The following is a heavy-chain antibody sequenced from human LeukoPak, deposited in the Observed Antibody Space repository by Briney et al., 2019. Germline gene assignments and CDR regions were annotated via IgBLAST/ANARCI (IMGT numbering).Heavy chain of an antibody. CDR2: INPNSGGT. V-gene: IGHV1-2*06. Sequence: ASVKVSCKASGYTFTGYYMHWVRQAPGQGLEWMGRINPNSGGTNYAQKFQGRVTMTRDTSISTAYMELSRLRSDDTAVYYCARVPRAGSRFDCWGQGTLVTVSS. CDR1: GYTFTGYY. D-gene: IGHD6-13*01. J-gene: IGHJ4*02. CDR3: ARVPRAGSRFDC.